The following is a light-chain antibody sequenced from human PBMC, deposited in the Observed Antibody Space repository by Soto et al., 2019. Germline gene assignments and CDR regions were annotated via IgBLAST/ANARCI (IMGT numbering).Light chain of an antibody. V-gene: IGKV3-15*01. CDR1: QSVSSN. CDR3: QQYNDWPPLT. CDR2: GAS. J-gene: IGKJ4*01. Sequence: EIVLTQSPVTLSVSPGERATLSCMASQSVSSNLAWYQQKPGQAPRLLIYGASTRATGIPDRFSGSGSGTEFTLTISSLQSEDFAVYYCQQYNDWPPLTFGGGTKVEIK.